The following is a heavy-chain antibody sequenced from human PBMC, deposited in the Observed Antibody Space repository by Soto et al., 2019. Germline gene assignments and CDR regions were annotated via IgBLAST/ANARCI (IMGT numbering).Heavy chain of an antibody. CDR1: GGSVSSGSYY. Sequence: SETLSLTCTVCGGSVSSGSYYWCWIRQPPGKGLEWIGYVYSSGSTHYNPSLQSRVTISADTSKNQVSLKVNSVTAADTAVYYCARDHPHSYGVYYFAYWGQGTPVTVSS. CDR3: ARDHPHSYGVYYFAY. V-gene: IGHV4-61*01. D-gene: IGHD5-18*01. CDR2: VYSSGST. J-gene: IGHJ4*02.